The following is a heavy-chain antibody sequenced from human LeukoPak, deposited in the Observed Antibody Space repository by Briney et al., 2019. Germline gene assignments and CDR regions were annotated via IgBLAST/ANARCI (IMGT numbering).Heavy chain of an antibody. CDR2: IYYSGST. J-gene: IGHJ4*02. V-gene: IGHV4-61*01. Sequence: SETLSLTCTVSGGSVSSGSYYWSWIRQPPGKGLEWIGYIYYSGSTNYNPPLKSRVTISVDTSKNQFSLKLSSVTAADTAVYYCARESSGWYYFDYWGQGTLVTVSS. D-gene: IGHD6-19*01. CDR3: ARESSGWYYFDY. CDR1: GGSVSSGSYY.